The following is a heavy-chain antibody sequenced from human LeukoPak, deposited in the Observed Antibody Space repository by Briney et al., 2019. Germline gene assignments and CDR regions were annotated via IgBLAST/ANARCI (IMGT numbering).Heavy chain of an antibody. V-gene: IGHV1-2*02. J-gene: IGHJ4*02. Sequence: ASVKVSCKASGYTFTGYYLHWVRQAPGQGLEWMGWINPNSGGTNYAQKFQGRVTMTRDTSISTAYMELSRLRSDDTAVYYCARYRYCSGGSCYDLFDYWGQGTLVTVS. CDR2: INPNSGGT. D-gene: IGHD2-15*01. CDR3: ARYRYCSGGSCYDLFDY. CDR1: GYTFTGYY.